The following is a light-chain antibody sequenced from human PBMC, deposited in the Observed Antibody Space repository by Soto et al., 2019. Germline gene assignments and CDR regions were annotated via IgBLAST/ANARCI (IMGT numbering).Light chain of an antibody. CDR3: QQYNTFWT. V-gene: IGKV1-5*01. CDR1: KSVSGW. CDR2: DAS. Sequence: DIQMTQSPSTLSASVGDRVTVTCRASKSVSGWLAWYQQKPGEAPKLLIYDASGLQSGVPSRFSGSGSGTEFTLTISSLQPDDFATYYCQQYNTFWTFGQGTKVDIK. J-gene: IGKJ1*01.